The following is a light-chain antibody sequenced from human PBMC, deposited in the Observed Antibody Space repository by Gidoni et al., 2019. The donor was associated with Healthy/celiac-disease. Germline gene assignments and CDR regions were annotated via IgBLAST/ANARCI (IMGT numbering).Light chain of an antibody. CDR2: GAS. V-gene: IGKV3-20*01. J-gene: IGKJ1*01. CDR1: Y. Sequence: EIVLTQSPGTLSLSPGERATLSCSYLAWYQQKPGQAPRLLIYGASSRATGIPDRFSGSGSGTDFTLTISRLEPEDFAVYYCQQYGSSPWTFGQGTKVEIK. CDR3: QQYGSSPWT.